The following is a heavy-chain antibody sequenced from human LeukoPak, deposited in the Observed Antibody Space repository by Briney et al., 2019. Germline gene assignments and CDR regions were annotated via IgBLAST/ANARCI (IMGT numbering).Heavy chain of an antibody. CDR2: IQYGGCT. Sequence: PSQTLSLTCSVSGDSINSGGYYWNWIRQYPGKGPEWIGYIQYGGCTHYNTSLKSRVTISLDTSKTQSSLKMTSLTVADTAVYYCARLAMVRGLDIWGQGTMVIVSS. J-gene: IGHJ3*02. CDR3: ARLAMVRGLDI. V-gene: IGHV4-31*03. CDR1: GDSINSGGYY. D-gene: IGHD3-10*01.